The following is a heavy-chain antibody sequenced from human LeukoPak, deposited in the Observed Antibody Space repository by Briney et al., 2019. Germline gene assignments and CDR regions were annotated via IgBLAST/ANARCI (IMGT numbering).Heavy chain of an antibody. V-gene: IGHV1-18*04. CDR1: GYTFTSYG. J-gene: IGHJ4*02. CDR2: ISAYNGNT. Sequence: ASVKVSCKASGYTFTSYGISWVRPAPGQGLESMGWISAYNGNTNYAQKLQGRVTMTTDTSTSTAYMELRSLRSDDTAVYYCARDKSIEVSSSRDYWGQGTLVTVSS. CDR3: ARDKSIEVSSSRDY. D-gene: IGHD6-13*01.